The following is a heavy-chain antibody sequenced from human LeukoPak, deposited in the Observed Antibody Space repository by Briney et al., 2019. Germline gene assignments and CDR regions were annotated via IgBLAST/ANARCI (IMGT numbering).Heavy chain of an antibody. CDR1: GFTFSSYW. D-gene: IGHD3-16*02. CDR3: ARGFERITCGGAIGKLHWFDS. J-gene: IGHJ5*01. Sequence: GGSLRLSCAASGFTFSSYWMNWVRQPPGKGLEWVANIKQGGSEKYYGYSVRGRFTFSRDNNNNSLYLQMYSQRAEDTAVYYCARGFERITCGGAIGKLHWFDSWGQGTLVTVSS. V-gene: IGHV3-7*05. CDR2: IKQGGSEK.